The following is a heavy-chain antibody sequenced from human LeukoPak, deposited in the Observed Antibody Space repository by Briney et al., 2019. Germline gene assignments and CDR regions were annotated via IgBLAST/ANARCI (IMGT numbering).Heavy chain of an antibody. CDR2: IYHTGST. V-gene: IGHV4-30-2*01. J-gene: IGHJ4*02. CDR1: GGSISRGAYY. CDR3: ARVGDSDGNFDY. D-gene: IGHD3-16*01. Sequence: SQTLSLTCTVSGGSISRGAYYCRWIRQPPGKGLEWIGHIYHTGSTDYSPSLKSRVTMSVDKSKNQFSLKLSSVTAADTAVYYCARVGDSDGNFDYWGQGTLVTDSS.